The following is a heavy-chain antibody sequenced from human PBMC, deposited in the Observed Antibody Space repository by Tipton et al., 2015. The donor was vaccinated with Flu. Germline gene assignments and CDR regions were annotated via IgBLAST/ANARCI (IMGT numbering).Heavy chain of an antibody. V-gene: IGHV3-30*02. Sequence: SLRLSCVTSGFMFGDYGMHWVRQAPGKGLEWLGFIRNDGSNTYLSDSVKGRFTISRDNSKKTLHLLMNSLRTEDTAVYYCAKEGLERRGGHSYFYYTLDVWGPGTTVTVSS. J-gene: IGHJ6*01. CDR1: GFMFGDYG. CDR3: AKEGLERRGGHSYFYYTLDV. D-gene: IGHD1-1*01. CDR2: IRNDGSNT.